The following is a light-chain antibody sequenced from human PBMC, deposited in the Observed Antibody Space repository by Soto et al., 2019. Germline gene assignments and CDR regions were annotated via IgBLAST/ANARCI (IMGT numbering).Light chain of an antibody. J-gene: IGKJ1*01. Sequence: EIVLTQSPGTLSLSPEERATLSCRASQSVSSSYLAWYQQKPGQAPRLLIYGASSRATGIPDRFSGSGSGTDFTLTISRLEPEDFAVYYCQQYGSPGTFGQGTKVEIK. CDR3: QQYGSPGT. V-gene: IGKV3-20*01. CDR1: QSVSSSY. CDR2: GAS.